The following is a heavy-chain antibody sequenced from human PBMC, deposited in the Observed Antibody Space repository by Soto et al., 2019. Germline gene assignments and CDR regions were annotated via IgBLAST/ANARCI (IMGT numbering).Heavy chain of an antibody. CDR2: IYYSGST. D-gene: IGHD3-22*01. J-gene: IGHJ4*02. V-gene: IGHV4-59*01. CDR3: ARGTYYYDSSGYYYFDY. Sequence: PSETLSLTCTVSGGSISSYYWSCIRQPPGKGLEWIGYIYYSGSTNYNPSLKSRVTISVDTSKNQFSLKLSSVTAADTAVYYCARGTYYYDSSGYYYFDYWGQGTLVTVSS. CDR1: GGSISSYY.